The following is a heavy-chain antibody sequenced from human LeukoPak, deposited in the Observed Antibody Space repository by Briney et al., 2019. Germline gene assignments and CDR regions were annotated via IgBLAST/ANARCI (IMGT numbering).Heavy chain of an antibody. J-gene: IGHJ3*02. CDR3: ARTAMGDCSGGSCYSDNALDI. CDR1: GYSFTSYW. V-gene: IGHV5-51*01. D-gene: IGHD2-15*01. Sequence: GESLKISCKGSGYSFTSYWIVWVWQMPGKGLEWMRIIYPGDSDTRYSPSFQGQVAISADKSISTAYLQWSSLKASDTAMYYCARTAMGDCSGGSCYSDNALDIWGQGTMVTVSS. CDR2: IYPGDSDT.